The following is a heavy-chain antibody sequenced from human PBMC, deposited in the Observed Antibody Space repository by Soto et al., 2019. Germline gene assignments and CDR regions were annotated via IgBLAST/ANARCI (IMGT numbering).Heavy chain of an antibody. CDR3: AREKGYCSGGSCYGDAFDI. CDR2: IIPILGIA. D-gene: IGHD2-15*01. CDR1: GGTFSSYT. J-gene: IGHJ3*02. Sequence: SVKVSCKASGGTFSSYTISWVRQAPGQGLEWMGRIIPILGIANYAQKFQGRVTITADKSTSTAYMELSSLRSEDTAVYYCAREKGYCSGGSCYGDAFDIWGQGTMVTVSS. V-gene: IGHV1-69*04.